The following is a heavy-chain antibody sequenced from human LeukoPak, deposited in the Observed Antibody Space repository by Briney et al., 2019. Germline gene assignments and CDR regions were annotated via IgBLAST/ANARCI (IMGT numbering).Heavy chain of an antibody. CDR3: ASGGIYYGAAFDF. Sequence: PGRSLRLSCAASGFTFSTYGMHWVRQAPGKGLEWVAVISYDGTKKYYADSVKGRFTISRDNAKNSLYLQMNSLRAEDTALYYCASGGIYYGAAFDFWGQGTLVTVSS. V-gene: IGHV3-30*03. CDR2: ISYDGTKK. CDR1: GFTFSTYG. D-gene: IGHD1-26*01. J-gene: IGHJ4*02.